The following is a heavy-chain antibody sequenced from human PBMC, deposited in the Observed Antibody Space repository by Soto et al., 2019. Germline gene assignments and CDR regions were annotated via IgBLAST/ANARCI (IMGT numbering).Heavy chain of an antibody. CDR2: IGDTNVK. V-gene: IGHV3-30*04. D-gene: IGHD1-1*01. CDR3: AREVVTTKWYFDN. J-gene: IGHJ4*02. Sequence: QVRIMESGGGVVQPGGSLRLSYRTSGFTFSSFSMHWFRQAPGKGLEWLAVIGDTNVKFYAGSVKGRFTVSRDNSQDTLYLQMDSVRPDDTAVYFCAREVVTTKWYFDNWGQGSLVTVSS. CDR1: GFTFSSFS.